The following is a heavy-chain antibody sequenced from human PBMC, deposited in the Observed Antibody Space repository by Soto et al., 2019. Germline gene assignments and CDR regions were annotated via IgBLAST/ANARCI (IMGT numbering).Heavy chain of an antibody. J-gene: IGHJ4*02. CDR1: GYSISIGNY. CDR2: IYQSGST. D-gene: IGHD1-26*01. V-gene: IGHV4-38-2*02. CDR3: ARVLGAPLYYFDY. Sequence: SETLSLTCPVSGYSISIGNYWGWIRQPPGKRLEWIGSIYQSGSTYYNSSLRSRATISVDASKNQFSLKLSSVTAADTAVYYCARVLGAPLYYFDYWGQGILVTVSS.